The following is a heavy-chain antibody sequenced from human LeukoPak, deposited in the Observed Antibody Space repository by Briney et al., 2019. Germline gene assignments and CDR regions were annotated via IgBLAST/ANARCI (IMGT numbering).Heavy chain of an antibody. J-gene: IGHJ4*02. CDR3: GVDF. CDR1: GFTLSRYW. V-gene: IGHV3-7*01. CDR2: IKEDGSEK. Sequence: GGSLRLSCAASGFTLSRYWMSWVRQAPGKGLEWVANIKEDGSEKYYVDSVKGRFTISRDNAKNSLYLQMNSLRAEDTAVYYCGVDFWGQGTLVTVSS. D-gene: IGHD3/OR15-3a*01.